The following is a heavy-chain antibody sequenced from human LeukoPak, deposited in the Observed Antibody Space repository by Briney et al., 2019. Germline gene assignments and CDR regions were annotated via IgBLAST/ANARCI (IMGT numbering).Heavy chain of an antibody. CDR1: GFTFSDYY. CDR3: ARSDGHDY. V-gene: IGHV3-11*01. Sequence: GGSLRLSCAASGFTFSDYYRSWIRQAPGKGLEWVSYISSSGSTKKYADSVKGRFTISRDNAENSLFLQMNSLRAEDTAVYCCARSDGHDYWGQGTLVTVSS. CDR2: ISSSGSTK. D-gene: IGHD5-24*01. J-gene: IGHJ4*02.